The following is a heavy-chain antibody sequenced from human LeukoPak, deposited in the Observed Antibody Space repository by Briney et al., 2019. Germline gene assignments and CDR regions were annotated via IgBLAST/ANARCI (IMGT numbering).Heavy chain of an antibody. CDR2: IKQDGSEK. J-gene: IGHJ4*02. CDR1: GFTFSSYW. CDR3: ARDVWDFWSGPGRY. V-gene: IGHV3-7*01. Sequence: GGSLRLSCAASGFTFSSYWMSWVRQAPGKGLEWVANIKQDGSEKYYVDSVKGRFTISRDNAKNSLYLQMNSLRAEDTAVYYCARDVWDFWSGPGRYWGQGTLVTVSS. D-gene: IGHD3-3*01.